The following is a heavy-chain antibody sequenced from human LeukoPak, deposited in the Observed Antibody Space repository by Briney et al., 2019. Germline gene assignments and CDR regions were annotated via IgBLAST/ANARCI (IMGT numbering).Heavy chain of an antibody. CDR2: IYSGGST. CDR3: ARGSFYGSGSWVY. Sequence: GGSLRLSCAASGFTVSSNYMSWVRQAPGKGLEWVSVIYSGGSTYYADSVKGRFTISRDNSKNTLYLQMNSLRVEDTAVYYCARGSFYGSGSWVYWGQGTLVTVSS. CDR1: GFTVSSNY. J-gene: IGHJ4*02. V-gene: IGHV3-66*01. D-gene: IGHD3-10*01.